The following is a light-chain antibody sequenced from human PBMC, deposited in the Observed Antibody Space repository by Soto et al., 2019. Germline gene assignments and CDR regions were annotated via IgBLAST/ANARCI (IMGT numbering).Light chain of an antibody. CDR3: AAWDDSLNGYV. CDR2: SNS. V-gene: IGLV1-44*01. Sequence: QSVLTQPPSASGTPGQRVTISCSGSSSNIGSNSVNWYQQLPGTAPKLLIYSNSQRPSGVPDRFSGSKSDTSASLAIGGLQSEDEADYYCAAWDDSLNGYVFGTGTKVTVL. CDR1: SSNIGSNS. J-gene: IGLJ1*01.